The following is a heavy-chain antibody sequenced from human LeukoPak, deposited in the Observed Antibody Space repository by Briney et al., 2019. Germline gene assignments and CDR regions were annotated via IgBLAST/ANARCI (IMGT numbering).Heavy chain of an antibody. D-gene: IGHD6-13*01. CDR1: GFTFSTYA. Sequence: PGGSLRLSCAASGFTFSTYAMHWVRQAPGKGLEWVAVIWYDGTDKYYADSVKGRFTISRDNSKNILYLQMNSLRVEDTAVYYCARIYSTSWKYFDYWGQGTLVTVSS. CDR3: ARIYSTSWKYFDY. CDR2: IWYDGTDK. J-gene: IGHJ4*02. V-gene: IGHV3-33*08.